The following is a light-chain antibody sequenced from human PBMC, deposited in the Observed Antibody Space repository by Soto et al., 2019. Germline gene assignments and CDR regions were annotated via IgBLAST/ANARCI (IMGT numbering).Light chain of an antibody. CDR3: QHYGNTPPSVT. CDR1: QSVSSSY. Sequence: EIVLTQSPGTLSLSPGERATLSCRASQSVSSSYLVWYQQKPGQAPRLLIYGASSRTTGIPDRLSGSGSGTDFTLTISRLEPEDFAVYYCQHYGNTPPSVTFGPGTKVDI. V-gene: IGKV3-20*01. J-gene: IGKJ3*01. CDR2: GAS.